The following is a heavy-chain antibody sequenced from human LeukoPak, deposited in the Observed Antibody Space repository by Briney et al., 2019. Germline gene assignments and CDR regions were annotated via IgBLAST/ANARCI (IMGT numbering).Heavy chain of an antibody. V-gene: IGHV1-69*13. CDR2: IIPIFGTA. J-gene: IGHJ1*01. CDR3: ARSTEYYYDSSGYLYFQH. Sequence: SVKVSCKASGGTFISYAIRWVRQAPGQGLEWMGGIIPIFGTANYAQKFQGRVTITADESTSTAYMELSSLRSEDTAVYYCARSTEYYYDSSGYLYFQHWGQGTLVAVSS. D-gene: IGHD3-22*01. CDR1: GGTFISYA.